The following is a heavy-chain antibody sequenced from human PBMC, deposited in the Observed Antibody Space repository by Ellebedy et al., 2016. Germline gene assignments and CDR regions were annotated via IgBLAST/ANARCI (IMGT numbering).Heavy chain of an antibody. CDR3: ARCLVPGIAAAGKGRNWFDP. D-gene: IGHD6-13*01. CDR1: GYTFTGYY. Sequence: ASVKVSCKASGYTFTGYYMHWVRQAPGQGLEWMGWINPNSGGTNYAQKFQGRVTITRDTSISTAYMELSRLRSDDTAVYYCARCLVPGIAAAGKGRNWFDPWGQGTLVTVSS. CDR2: INPNSGGT. J-gene: IGHJ5*02. V-gene: IGHV1-2*02.